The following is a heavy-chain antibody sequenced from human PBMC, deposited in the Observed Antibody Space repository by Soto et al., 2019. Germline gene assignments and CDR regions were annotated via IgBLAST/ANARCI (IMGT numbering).Heavy chain of an antibody. CDR3: ARDSYGSFDY. CDR2: INTYNGNT. V-gene: IGHV1-18*01. D-gene: IGHD3-10*01. J-gene: IGHJ4*02. Sequence: QVQLVQSGAEVKKPGASVKVSCKASGYIFTNYGFNWVRQAPGQGLEWMGWINTYNGNTNYAQKLHGRVTMTTDTSTTTAYMELRSLRSDDTAVYYCARDSYGSFDYWGQGTLVTVSS. CDR1: GYIFTNYG.